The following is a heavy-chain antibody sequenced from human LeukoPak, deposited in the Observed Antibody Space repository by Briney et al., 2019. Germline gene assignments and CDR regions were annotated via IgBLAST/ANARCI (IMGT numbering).Heavy chain of an antibody. CDR3: ATRLQHHFDY. Sequence: GGSLRLSCAASGFTFSTYAMSWVRQAPGKGLEWVSDIRSSGSGTYYADSVKGRFTISRDNSKNTLYLQMNSLRAEDTAVYYCATRLQHHFDYWGQGVQVTVSS. CDR1: GFTFSTYA. J-gene: IGHJ4*02. CDR2: IRSSGSGT. D-gene: IGHD5-24*01. V-gene: IGHV3-23*01.